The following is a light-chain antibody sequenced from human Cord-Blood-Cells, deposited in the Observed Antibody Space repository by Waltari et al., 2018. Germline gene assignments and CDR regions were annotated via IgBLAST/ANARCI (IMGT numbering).Light chain of an antibody. V-gene: IGLV2-14*01. Sequence: QSALTQPASVSGAPGQSITISCTGTSSDVGGYNYVSWYQQHTGKAPKLMIYDVSNRPSGVSNRFSGSKSGNTASLTISGLQAEDEADYYCSSYTRSSTLDVFGTGTKVTVL. CDR3: SSYTRSSTLDV. J-gene: IGLJ1*01. CDR2: DVS. CDR1: SSDVGGYNY.